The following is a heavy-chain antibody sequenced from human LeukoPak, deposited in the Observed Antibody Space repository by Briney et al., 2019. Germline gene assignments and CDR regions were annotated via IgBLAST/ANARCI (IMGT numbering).Heavy chain of an antibody. CDR1: GGSISSSRDY. Sequence: PSETLSLTCIVSGGSISSSRDYWAWIRQPPGKGLEWIANIYYSGSTYYNPSLKSRVTLSVDTSKNQFSLKLSSVTAADTAVYYCAGETSITMIVVVIRVDAFDIWGQGTMVTVSS. J-gene: IGHJ3*02. CDR3: AGETSITMIVVVIRVDAFDI. CDR2: IYYSGST. D-gene: IGHD3-22*01. V-gene: IGHV4-39*02.